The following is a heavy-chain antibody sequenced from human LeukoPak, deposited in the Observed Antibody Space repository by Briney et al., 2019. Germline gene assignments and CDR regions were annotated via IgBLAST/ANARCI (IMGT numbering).Heavy chain of an antibody. J-gene: IGHJ5*02. CDR2: IYYSGIT. V-gene: IGHV4-39*01. CDR1: GGSISSSDFY. CDR3: ARGGIAVAGRAWSNWFDP. Sequence: SETLSLTCTVSGGSISSSDFYWGWIRQPPGKGLVWTGSIYYSGITYYNPSLRSRVTISVDTSKNQFSLKLSSVTAADTAVYYCARGGIAVAGRAWSNWFDPWGQGTLATVSS. D-gene: IGHD6-19*01.